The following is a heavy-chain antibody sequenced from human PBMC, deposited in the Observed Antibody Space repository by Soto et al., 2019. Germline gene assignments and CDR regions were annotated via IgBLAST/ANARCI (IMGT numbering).Heavy chain of an antibody. J-gene: IGHJ6*03. CDR1: GFTVSSNY. Sequence: EVQLVESGGGLVQPGGSLRLSCAASGFTVSSNYMSWVRQAPGKGLEWVSVIYSGGSTYYADSVKGRFTISRDNSKNTLYLQMNCLRAEDTAVYYCAREPPTSYYYYMDVWGKGTTVTVSS. CDR3: AREPPTSYYYYMDV. CDR2: IYSGGST. V-gene: IGHV3-66*01.